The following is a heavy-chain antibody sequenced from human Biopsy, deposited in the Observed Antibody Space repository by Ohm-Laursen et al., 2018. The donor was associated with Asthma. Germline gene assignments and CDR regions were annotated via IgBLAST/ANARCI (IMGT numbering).Heavy chain of an antibody. CDR3: ARHWNWGSFFDY. J-gene: IGHJ4*02. CDR2: IPYTGNT. Sequence: SGTLSLTCTVSGGSMSSSSYSWGWIRQPPGKGLEWIGSIPYTGNTDIPSLRSRVTLSVDTSKNNFSLKLTSVTAADTAVFYCARHWNWGSFFDYWGQGMLVTVSS. D-gene: IGHD7-27*01. V-gene: IGHV4-39*01. CDR1: GGSMSSSSYS.